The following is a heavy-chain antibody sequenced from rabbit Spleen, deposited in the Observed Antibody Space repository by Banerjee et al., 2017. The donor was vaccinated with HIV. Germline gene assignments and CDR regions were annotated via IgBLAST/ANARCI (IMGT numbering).Heavy chain of an antibody. CDR2: IDTGSGSA. J-gene: IGHJ6*01. V-gene: IGHV1S40*01. D-gene: IGHD7-1*01. CDR3: ARCNGGDSWAMDF. Sequence: QSLEESGGDLVQPEGSLTLTCTASGFSFSSSYYMCWVRQAPGKGLEWIGCIDTGSGSAYYASWAKGRFTISKTSSTTVTLQMTSLTAADTATYFCARCNGGDSWAMDFWGPGTLVTVS. CDR1: GFSFSSSYY.